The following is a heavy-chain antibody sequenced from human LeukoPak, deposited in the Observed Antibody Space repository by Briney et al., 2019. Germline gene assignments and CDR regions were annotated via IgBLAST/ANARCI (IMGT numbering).Heavy chain of an antibody. V-gene: IGHV1-2*02. CDR2: INPNSGGT. Sequence: ASVKVSCKASGYTFTGYYMHWVRQAPGQGLEWMGWINPNSGGTNYAQKFQGRVTMTRDTSISTAYMELSSLRSEDTAVYYCARVGHDSSGYAYWGQGTLVTVSS. D-gene: IGHD3-22*01. J-gene: IGHJ4*02. CDR1: GYTFTGYY. CDR3: ARVGHDSSGYAY.